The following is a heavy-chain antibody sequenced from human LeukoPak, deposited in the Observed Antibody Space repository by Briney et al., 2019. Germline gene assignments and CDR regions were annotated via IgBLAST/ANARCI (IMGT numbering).Heavy chain of an antibody. Sequence: GSLRLSCAASGFTFSSYWMSWVRQPPGKGLEWIGSIYYSGSTYYNPSLKSRVTISVDTSKNQFSLKLSSVTAADTAVYYCARRDYYDSSGYSIDFDYWGQGTLVTVSS. CDR2: IYYSGST. CDR3: ARRDYYDSSGYSIDFDY. D-gene: IGHD3-22*01. J-gene: IGHJ4*02. CDR1: GFTFSSYW. V-gene: IGHV4-39*01.